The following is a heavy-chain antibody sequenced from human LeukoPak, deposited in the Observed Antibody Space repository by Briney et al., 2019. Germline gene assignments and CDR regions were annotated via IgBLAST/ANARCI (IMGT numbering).Heavy chain of an antibody. CDR3: AREMQQHWFDP. V-gene: IGHV4-59*01. D-gene: IGHD6-13*01. Sequence: PSETLSLTCTVSGGSISSYYWSWIRQPPGKGLEWIGYIYYSGSTNYNPSLKSRVTISVDTSKNQFSLKLSSVTAADTAVYYCAREMQQHWFDPLSQGTLVTVSS. CDR2: IYYSGST. J-gene: IGHJ5*02. CDR1: GGSISSYY.